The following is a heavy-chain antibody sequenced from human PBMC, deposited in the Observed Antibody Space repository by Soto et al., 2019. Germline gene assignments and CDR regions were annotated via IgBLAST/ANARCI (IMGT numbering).Heavy chain of an antibody. CDR1: GFTFSSYW. J-gene: IGHJ6*02. D-gene: IGHD2-21*02. CDR3: TRVYSFVVATAKGYYYYGMDV. V-gene: IGHV3-7*01. Sequence: GGSLRLSCAASGFTFSSYWMSWVRQAPGKGLEWVANIKQDGSEKYYVDSVKGRFTISRDNAKNSLYLQMNSLRAEDTAVYYCTRVYSFVVATAKGYYYYGMDVWGQGTTVTVSS. CDR2: IKQDGSEK.